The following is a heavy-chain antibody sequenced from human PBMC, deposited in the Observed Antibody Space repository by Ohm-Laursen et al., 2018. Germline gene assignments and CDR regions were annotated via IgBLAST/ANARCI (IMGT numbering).Heavy chain of an antibody. CDR2: ISGSGATM. CDR1: GYSFSTYA. V-gene: IGHV3-23*01. CDR3: AKDHYFDRSGYYVLYFNH. D-gene: IGHD3-22*01. Sequence: SLRLSCAAPGYSFSTYAMSWVRQAPGKGLEWVSDISGSGATMHYADSVKGRFTISRDNAKNIVYLQMSSLRPEDTALYFCAKDHYFDRSGYYVLYFNHWGQGTLVTVSS. J-gene: IGHJ1*01.